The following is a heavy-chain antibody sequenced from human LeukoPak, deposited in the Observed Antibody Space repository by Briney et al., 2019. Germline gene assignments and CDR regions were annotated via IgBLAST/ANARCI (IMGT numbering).Heavy chain of an antibody. J-gene: IGHJ4*02. CDR3: ARSGITMVRGAPGD. V-gene: IGHV1-8*01. CDR2: MNPNSGNT. CDR1: GYTFTSYD. Sequence: ASVNVSCKASGYTFTSYDINWVRQATGQGLEWMGWMNPNSGNTGYAQKFQGRVTMTRNTSISTAYMELSSLRSEDTAVYYCARSGITMVRGAPGDWGQGTLVTVSS. D-gene: IGHD3-10*01.